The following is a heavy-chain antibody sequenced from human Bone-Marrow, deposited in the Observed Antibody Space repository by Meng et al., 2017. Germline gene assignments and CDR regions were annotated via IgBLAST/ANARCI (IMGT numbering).Heavy chain of an antibody. CDR2: ISGSGGST. CDR1: GFTFSSYA. CDR3: AKDGSREWFSYYYYGMDV. D-gene: IGHD3-3*01. Sequence: GESLKISCAASGFTFSSYAMSWVRQAPGKGLEWVSAISGSGGSTYYADSVKGRFTISRDNSKNTLYLQMNSLRAEDTAVYYCAKDGSREWFSYYYYGMDVWAQGTTVTVSS. J-gene: IGHJ6*02. V-gene: IGHV3-23*01.